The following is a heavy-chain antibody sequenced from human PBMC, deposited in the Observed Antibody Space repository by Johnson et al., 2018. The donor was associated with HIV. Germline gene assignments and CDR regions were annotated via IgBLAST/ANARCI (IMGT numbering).Heavy chain of an antibody. V-gene: IGHV3-13*01. CDR3: TRGVGIAVAGNDAFDI. D-gene: IGHD6-19*01. J-gene: IGHJ3*02. CDR1: GFTFSTYD. CDR2: IGTAGDT. Sequence: VQLVESGGGVVRPGGSLRLSCAASGFTFSTYDMHWVRQATGKGLEWVSAIGTAGDTYYPGSVKGRFTISRENAKNSLYLQMNSLRAGDTAVYYCTRGVGIAVAGNDAFDIWCQGTMVTVSS.